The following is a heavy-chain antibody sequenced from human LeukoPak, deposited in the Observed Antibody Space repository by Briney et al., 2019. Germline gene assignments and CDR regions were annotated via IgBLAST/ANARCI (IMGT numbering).Heavy chain of an antibody. D-gene: IGHD3-22*01. CDR3: ARGSTYYDSSGQDPFDY. J-gene: IGHJ4*02. CDR2: ISGSSSTI. Sequence: GGSLRLSCAASGFIFSSYSMNWVRQAPGKGLEWGSYISGSSSTIYYADSVKGRFTISRDNGKNTLYLQMNSLRAEDTAVYYCARGSTYYDSSGQDPFDYWGQGTLVTVSS. V-gene: IGHV3-48*01. CDR1: GFIFSSYS.